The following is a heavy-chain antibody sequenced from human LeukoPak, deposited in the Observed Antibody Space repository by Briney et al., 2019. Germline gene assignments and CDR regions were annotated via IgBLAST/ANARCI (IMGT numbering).Heavy chain of an antibody. CDR3: AGRGSGDRKGRDY. V-gene: IGHV4-39*07. Sequence: SETLSLTCTVSGGSISSSSYYWGWIRQPPGKGLEWIGSIYYSGSTYYNPSLKSRVTISVDTSKNQFSLKLSSVTAADTAVYYCAGRGSGDRKGRDYWGQGTLVTVSS. J-gene: IGHJ4*02. CDR1: GGSISSSSYY. CDR2: IYYSGST. D-gene: IGHD3-16*01.